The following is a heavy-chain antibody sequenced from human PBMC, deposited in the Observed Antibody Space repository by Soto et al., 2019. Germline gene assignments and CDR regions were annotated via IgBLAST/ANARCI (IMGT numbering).Heavy chain of an antibody. Sequence: PGGSLRLSCAASGFIFSTYSMNWVRQAPGKGLEWVSYISSSSSYIYYADSVKGRFTISRDNAKNSLYLQMNSLRAEDTAVYYCARVRGGDYYYGMDVWGQGTTVTVSS. J-gene: IGHJ6*02. CDR1: GFIFSTYS. D-gene: IGHD3-16*01. CDR2: ISSSSSYI. CDR3: ARVRGGDYYYGMDV. V-gene: IGHV3-21*05.